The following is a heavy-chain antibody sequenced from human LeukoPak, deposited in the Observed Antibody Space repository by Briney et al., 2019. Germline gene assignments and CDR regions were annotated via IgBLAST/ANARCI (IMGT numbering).Heavy chain of an antibody. V-gene: IGHV4-34*01. J-gene: IGHJ3*02. CDR1: GGSFSGYY. Sequence: PSETLSLTCAVYGGSFSGYYWSWIRQPPGEGLEWIGEIDHSGNNNYNPSLKSRVTISVDTSKNQFSLKLSSVTAADTAVYYCASLREMAAFDIWGQGTMVTVSS. CDR3: ASLREMAAFDI. D-gene: IGHD5-24*01. CDR2: IDHSGNN.